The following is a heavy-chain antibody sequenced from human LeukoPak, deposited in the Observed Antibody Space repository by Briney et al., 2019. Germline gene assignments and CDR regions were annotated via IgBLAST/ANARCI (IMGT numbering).Heavy chain of an antibody. D-gene: IGHD6-19*01. J-gene: IGHJ4*02. Sequence: GGSLRLSCAASGFTFDDYGMSWVRQVPGKGLEWVSGINWSGGSTGYADSVKGRFTISRDNAKNSLYLQMNSLRAEDSALYYCARGRHTFIAVDYFDYWGQGTLVTVSS. CDR3: ARGRHTFIAVDYFDY. CDR2: INWSGGST. V-gene: IGHV3-20*04. CDR1: GFTFDDYG.